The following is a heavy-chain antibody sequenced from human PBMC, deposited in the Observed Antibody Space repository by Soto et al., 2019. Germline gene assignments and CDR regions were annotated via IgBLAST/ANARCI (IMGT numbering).Heavy chain of an antibody. V-gene: IGHV4-39*01. CDR2: IYYSGST. CDR3: ARQITGYSRSFRWFDP. CDR1: GGSISSSSYY. D-gene: IGHD1-26*01. J-gene: IGHJ5*02. Sequence: SETLSLTCTVSGGSISSSSYYWGWIRQPPGKGLEWIGSIYYSGSTYYNPSLKSRVTISVDTSKNQFSLKLSSVTAADTAVYYCARQITGYSRSFRWFDPWGQGTLVTVSS.